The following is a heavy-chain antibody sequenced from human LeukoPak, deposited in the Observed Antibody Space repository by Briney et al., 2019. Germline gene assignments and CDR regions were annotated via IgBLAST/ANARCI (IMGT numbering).Heavy chain of an antibody. D-gene: IGHD3-3*01. Sequence: QSGGSLRLSCAASGFTFSNYGMHWVRQAPGKGLEWVAVIWYDGSNKYYGDSVKGRFTISRDNSKNTLYLQMNSLRAEDTAVYYCARGRGLGVVSPYFDYWGQGTLVTVSS. CDR2: IWYDGSNK. J-gene: IGHJ4*02. CDR3: ARGRGLGVVSPYFDY. V-gene: IGHV3-33*01. CDR1: GFTFSNYG.